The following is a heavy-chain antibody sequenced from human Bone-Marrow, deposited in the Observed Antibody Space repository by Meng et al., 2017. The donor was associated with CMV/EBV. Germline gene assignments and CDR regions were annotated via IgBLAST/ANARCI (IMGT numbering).Heavy chain of an antibody. D-gene: IGHD3-9*01. Sequence: ASVKVSCKASGYTFTSYAMHWVRQAPGQRLEWMGWSNTGNGNTKYSQEFQGRVTITRDTSASTAYMELSSLRSEDMAVYYCARGLTYYDILTLDYWGQGTLVTVSS. CDR3: ARGLTYYDILTLDY. V-gene: IGHV1-3*02. CDR2: SNTGNGNT. CDR1: GYTFTSYA. J-gene: IGHJ4*02.